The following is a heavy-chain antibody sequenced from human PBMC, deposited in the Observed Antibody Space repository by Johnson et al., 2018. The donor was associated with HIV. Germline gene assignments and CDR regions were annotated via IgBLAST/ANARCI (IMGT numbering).Heavy chain of an antibody. CDR1: GFTFSNYG. CDR3: AKDLIALQGAFDI. J-gene: IGHJ3*02. V-gene: IGHV3-30*02. Sequence: QVQLVESGGGVVQPGRSLRLSCAASGFTFSNYGMHWVRQAPGKGLEWVAFIRYDGSNKYYADSVKGRFTISRDNSKNTLYLQMNSLRAEDTAVYYCAKDLIALQGAFDIWGQGTMVTVSS. D-gene: IGHD5-24*01. CDR2: IRYDGSNK.